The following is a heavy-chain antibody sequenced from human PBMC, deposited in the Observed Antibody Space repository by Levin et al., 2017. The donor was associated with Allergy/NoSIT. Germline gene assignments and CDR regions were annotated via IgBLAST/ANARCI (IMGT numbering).Heavy chain of an antibody. CDR1: GYTLTELS. J-gene: IGHJ6*02. Sequence: GASVKVSCKVSGYTLTELSMHWVRQAPGKGLEWMGGFDPEDGETIYAQKFQGRVTMTEDTSTDTAYMELSSLRSEDTAVYYCATAFYCSSTSCYADRTYYYYGMDVWGQGTTVTVSS. CDR3: ATAFYCSSTSCYADRTYYYYGMDV. V-gene: IGHV1-24*01. D-gene: IGHD2-2*01. CDR2: FDPEDGET.